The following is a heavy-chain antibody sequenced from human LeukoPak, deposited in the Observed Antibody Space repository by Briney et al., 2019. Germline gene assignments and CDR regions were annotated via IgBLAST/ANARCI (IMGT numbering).Heavy chain of an antibody. J-gene: IGHJ3*02. CDR3: TTPADAPGVKDFDI. CDR2: IKSKTDGGTT. D-gene: IGHD2-8*01. Sequence: GGSMRLSCAASGFTFSNAWMKWVRQAPGKGLEWFGRIKSKTDGGTTDYAAPVKGRFTISRDDSKNTLYLQMNSLKTEDTAVYYCTTPADAPGVKDFDIWGQGTMVTVSS. CDR1: GFTFSNAW. V-gene: IGHV3-15*07.